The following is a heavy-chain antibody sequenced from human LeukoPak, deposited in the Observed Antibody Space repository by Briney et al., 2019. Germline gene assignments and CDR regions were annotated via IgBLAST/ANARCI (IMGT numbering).Heavy chain of an antibody. CDR2: INHSGST. V-gene: IGHV4-34*01. CDR1: GGSFSGYY. J-gene: IGHJ6*03. D-gene: IGHD6-13*01. CDR3: ARGQQQLSFYYYYYYMDV. Sequence: PSETLSLTCAVYGGSFSGYYWSWIRQPPGKGLEWIGEINHSGSTNYNPSLTSRVTISVDTSKNQFSLKLSSVTAADTAVYYCARGQQQLSFYYYYYYMDVWGKGTTVTVSS.